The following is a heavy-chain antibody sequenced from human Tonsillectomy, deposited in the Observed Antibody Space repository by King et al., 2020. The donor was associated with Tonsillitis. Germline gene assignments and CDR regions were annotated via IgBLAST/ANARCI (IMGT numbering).Heavy chain of an antibody. CDR3: ARGAWYFDL. Sequence: HVQLQESGPGLVKPSETLSLTCTVSGGSISSYYWSWIRQPPGKGLEWIGYIYYSGSTNYNPSLESRVTISVDTSKNQFSLKLSSVTAADTAVYYCARGAWYFDLWGRGTLVTVSS. V-gene: IGHV4-59*01. J-gene: IGHJ2*01. CDR1: GGSISSYY. CDR2: IYYSGST.